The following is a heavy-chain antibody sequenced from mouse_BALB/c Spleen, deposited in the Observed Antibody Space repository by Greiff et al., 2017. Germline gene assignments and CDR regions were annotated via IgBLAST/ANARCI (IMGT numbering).Heavy chain of an antibody. Sequence: VQLQQSGAELVRPGTSVKVSCKASGFAFTNYLIEWVKQRPGQGLEWIGVINPGSGGTNYNEKFKGKATLTADKSSSTAYMQLSSLTSDDSAVYFCAREGYYNGSSYPDMDYWGQGTTVTVSS. CDR1: GFAFTNYL. CDR2: INPGSGGT. V-gene: IGHV1-54*01. J-gene: IGHJ4*01. D-gene: IGHD1-1*01. CDR3: AREGYYNGSSYPDMDY.